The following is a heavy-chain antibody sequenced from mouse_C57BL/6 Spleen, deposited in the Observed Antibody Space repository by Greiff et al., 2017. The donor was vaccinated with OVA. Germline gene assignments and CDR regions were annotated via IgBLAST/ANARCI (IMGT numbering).Heavy chain of an antibody. Sequence: EVMLVESGGGLVQPKGSLKLSCAASGFSFNTYAMNWVRQAPGKGLEWVARIRSKSNNYATYYADSVKDRFTISRDDSESMLYLQMNNLKTEDTAMYYCVRQTGTGYFDVWGTGTTVTVSS. J-gene: IGHJ1*03. CDR1: GFSFNTYA. D-gene: IGHD4-1*01. CDR3: VRQTGTGYFDV. V-gene: IGHV10-1*01. CDR2: IRSKSNNYAT.